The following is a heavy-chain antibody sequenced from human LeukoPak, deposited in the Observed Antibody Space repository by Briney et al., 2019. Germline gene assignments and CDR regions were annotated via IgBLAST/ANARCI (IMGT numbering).Heavy chain of an antibody. D-gene: IGHD3-22*01. Sequence: GGSLRLSCAASGFTFSSYAMHWVRQAPGKGLEWVAVISYDGSNKYYADSVKGRFTISRDNSKNTLYLQMNSLRAEDTAMYYCARDYYESSGYYFPGDYWGQGTLVTVSS. V-gene: IGHV3-30-3*01. CDR2: ISYDGSNK. CDR1: GFTFSSYA. J-gene: IGHJ4*02. CDR3: ARDYYESSGYYFPGDY.